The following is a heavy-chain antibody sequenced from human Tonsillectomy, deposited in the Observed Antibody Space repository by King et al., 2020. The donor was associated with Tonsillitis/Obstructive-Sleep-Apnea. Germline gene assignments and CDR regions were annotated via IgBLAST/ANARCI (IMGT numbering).Heavy chain of an antibody. D-gene: IGHD3-3*01. CDR2: IYYSGST. V-gene: IGHV4-31*03. J-gene: IGHJ3*02. Sequence: QLQESGPGLVKPSQTLSLTCTVSGGSISSGGYYWSWIRQHPGKGLEWIGYIYYSGSTYYNPSLKSRVTISVDTSKNQFSLKLSSVTAADTAVYYSARLRFLEWLNPDAFDIWGQGTMVTVSS. CDR3: ARLRFLEWLNPDAFDI. CDR1: GGSISSGGYY.